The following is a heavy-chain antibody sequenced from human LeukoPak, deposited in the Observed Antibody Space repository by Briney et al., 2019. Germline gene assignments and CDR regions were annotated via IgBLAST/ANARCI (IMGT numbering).Heavy chain of an antibody. D-gene: IGHD3-10*01. Sequence: ASLKVSCTASGYTFTSYDINWVRQATGQGLEWVGRINPNSGGTNNAQKFQGRVTMTWDTSISRAYMELSRLRSDDTAVYYCARLLLGFGEFGAPPPMDVWGQGTTVTVSS. CDR2: INPNSGGT. CDR1: GYTFTSYD. CDR3: ARLLLGFGEFGAPPPMDV. J-gene: IGHJ6*02. V-gene: IGHV1-2*06.